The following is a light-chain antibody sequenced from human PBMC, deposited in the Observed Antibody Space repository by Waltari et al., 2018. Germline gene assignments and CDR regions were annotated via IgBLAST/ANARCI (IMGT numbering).Light chain of an antibody. CDR3: NSYAGSSSWV. CDR2: DVS. Sequence: QSALTQPASVSGSPGPSITIPCTGTSSHIGFYNYVSWYQQHPGKAPKLMIYDVSERPSGVSNRFSGSKSGNTASLTISGLQAEDEADYYCNSYAGSSSWVFGGGTKLTVL. CDR1: SSHIGFYNY. V-gene: IGLV2-14*01. J-gene: IGLJ3*02.